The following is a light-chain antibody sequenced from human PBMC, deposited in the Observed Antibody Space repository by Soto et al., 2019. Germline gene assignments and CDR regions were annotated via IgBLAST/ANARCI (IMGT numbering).Light chain of an antibody. CDR2: EVS. Sequence: QSVLIQPASVSGSPGQSITISCTGTSRDVGGSNYVSWYQHHPHRAPKLLIYEVSYRPSGVSGRFSGSKSGNTASLTISGLQAEDEADYYCSSYTSSNTLEVFGVGTKATVL. CDR1: SRDVGGSNY. V-gene: IGLV2-14*01. J-gene: IGLJ1*01. CDR3: SSYTSSNTLEV.